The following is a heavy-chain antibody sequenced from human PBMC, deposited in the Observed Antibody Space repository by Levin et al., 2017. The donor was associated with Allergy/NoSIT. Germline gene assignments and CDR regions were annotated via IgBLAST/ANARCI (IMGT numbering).Heavy chain of an antibody. Sequence: SCAASGFTFSSYAMHWVRQAPGKGLEWVAVISYDGNNKYYADSVKGRFTISRDNSKNTLSLQMNSLRAEDTAVYYCAKDLAGDSGSGYFDYWGRGTLVAVSS. CDR2: ISYDGNNK. V-gene: IGHV3-30*18. J-gene: IGHJ4*02. D-gene: IGHD3-10*01. CDR1: GFTFSSYA. CDR3: AKDLAGDSGSGYFDY.